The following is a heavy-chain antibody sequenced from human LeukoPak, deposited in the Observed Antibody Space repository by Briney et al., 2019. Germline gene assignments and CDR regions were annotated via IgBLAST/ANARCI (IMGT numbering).Heavy chain of an antibody. CDR2: IYYSGST. CDR3: ARESSGWYVDY. D-gene: IGHD6-19*01. V-gene: IGHV4-59*01. Sequence: KTSETLSLTCTVSGDSISNYYWSWIRQPAGKGLEWIGYIYYSGSTNYNPSLKSRVTISVDTSKNQFSLKLSSVTAADTAVYYCARESSGWYVDYWGQGTLVTVSS. J-gene: IGHJ4*02. CDR1: GDSISNYY.